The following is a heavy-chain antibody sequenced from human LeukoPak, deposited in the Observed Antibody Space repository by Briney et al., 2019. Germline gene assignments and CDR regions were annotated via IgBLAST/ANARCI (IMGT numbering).Heavy chain of an antibody. D-gene: IGHD6-19*01. CDR1: GGTFSSYA. Sequence: GASVKVSCKASGGTFSSYAISWVRQAPGQGLEWMGGIIPIFGTANYAQKFQGRVTITADESTSTAYMELSSLRSEDTAVYYCARETQAVAGLDYYYGMDVWGQGTTVIVS. CDR2: IIPIFGTA. J-gene: IGHJ6*02. CDR3: ARETQAVAGLDYYYGMDV. V-gene: IGHV1-69*01.